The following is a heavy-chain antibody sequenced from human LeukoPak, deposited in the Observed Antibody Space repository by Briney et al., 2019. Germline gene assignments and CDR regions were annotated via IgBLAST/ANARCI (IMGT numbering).Heavy chain of an antibody. CDR1: GFTFSDYY. CDR2: ISSSGSTI. Sequence: GGSLRLSCAASGFTFSDYYMSWIRQAPGKGLEWVSYISSSGSTIYYADSEKGRFTISRDNAKNSLYLQMNSLRAEDTAVYYCAALGSFPAEGIFDYWGQGTPVTVSS. J-gene: IGHJ4*02. V-gene: IGHV3-11*01. CDR3: AALGSFPAEGIFDY. D-gene: IGHD6-13*01.